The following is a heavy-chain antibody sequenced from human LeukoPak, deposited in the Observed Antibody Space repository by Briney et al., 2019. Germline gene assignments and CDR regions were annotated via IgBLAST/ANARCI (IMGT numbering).Heavy chain of an antibody. D-gene: IGHD1-1*01. J-gene: IGHJ4*02. CDR1: GFPFNEYS. CDR2: IGIDSGNT. V-gene: IGHV3-48*04. CDR3: ARDHNYAFDN. Sequence: GGSLRLSCTASGFPFNEYSMNWVCQAPGKGLEWISYIGIDSGNTKYADSVKGRFTMSADNGKNSVSLQMSSLRVEDTAVYYCARDHNYAFDNWGQGTLVSVSS.